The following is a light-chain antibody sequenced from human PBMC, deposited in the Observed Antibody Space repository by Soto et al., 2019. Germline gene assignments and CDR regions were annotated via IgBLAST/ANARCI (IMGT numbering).Light chain of an antibody. CDR1: SSDVGSYNL. CDR3: CSYAGSNV. V-gene: IGLV2-23*02. Sequence: QLVLTQPASVSGSPGQSITISCTGTSSDVGSYNLVSWYQQHPGKAPKLMIYEVSKRPSGVSNRFSDSKSGNTASLTISGLQAEDEADYYCCSYAGSNVFGTGTKLTVL. J-gene: IGLJ1*01. CDR2: EVS.